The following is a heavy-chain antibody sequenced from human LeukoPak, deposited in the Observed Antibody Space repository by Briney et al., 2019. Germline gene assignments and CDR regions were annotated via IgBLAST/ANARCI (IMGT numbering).Heavy chain of an antibody. CDR2: IGGSGGST. CDR3: ARGFSRYGPYWYFDL. J-gene: IGHJ2*01. Sequence: GGSLRLSCAASGFTFSSYAMSWVRQAPGKGLEWVSAIGGSGGSTYYADSVKGRFTISRDNSKNTLYLQMNSLRAEDTAVYYCARGFSRYGPYWYFDLWGRGTLVTVSS. CDR1: GFTFSSYA. D-gene: IGHD4-17*01. V-gene: IGHV3-23*01.